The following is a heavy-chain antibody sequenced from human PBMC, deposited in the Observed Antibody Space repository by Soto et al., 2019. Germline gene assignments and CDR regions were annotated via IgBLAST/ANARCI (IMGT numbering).Heavy chain of an antibody. Sequence: GGSLRLSCAASGFTFSSYGMHWVRQAPGKGLEWVAVIWYDGSNKYYADSVKGRFTISRDNSKNTLYLQMNSLRAEDTAVYYCARVSPDVVVPAAIGRAFDIWGQGTMVTVSS. CDR2: IWYDGSNK. V-gene: IGHV3-33*01. D-gene: IGHD2-2*02. CDR3: ARVSPDVVVPAAIGRAFDI. J-gene: IGHJ3*02. CDR1: GFTFSSYG.